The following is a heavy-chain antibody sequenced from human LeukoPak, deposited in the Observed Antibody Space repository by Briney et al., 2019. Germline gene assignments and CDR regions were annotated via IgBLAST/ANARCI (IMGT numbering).Heavy chain of an antibody. CDR1: GYTFTSYG. Sequence: EASVKVSCKASGYTFTSYGISWVRQAPGQGLEWMGWISVYNGNTNYAQKFQGRVTMTTDTSTSTAYMELRSLRSDDTAVYYCARGGYCSSTTCSAADYYYYYMGVWGKGTTVTVSS. D-gene: IGHD2-2*01. V-gene: IGHV1-18*01. J-gene: IGHJ6*03. CDR3: ARGGYCSSTTCSAADYYYYYMGV. CDR2: ISVYNGNT.